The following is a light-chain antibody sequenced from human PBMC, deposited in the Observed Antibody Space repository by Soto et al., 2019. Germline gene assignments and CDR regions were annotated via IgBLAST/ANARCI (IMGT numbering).Light chain of an antibody. V-gene: IGLV2-14*01. CDR2: GVN. CDR3: SSYTTSYFYV. CDR1: GRDIGAYDY. Sequence: QSVLTQPASVSGSPGQSITISCTGSGRDIGAYDYVSGYQQHPGKAPKLLIYGVNNRPSGVSYRFSASKSAFTASLTISGLQAEEEAHYYCSSYTTSYFYVFGPGTKVTVL. J-gene: IGLJ1*01.